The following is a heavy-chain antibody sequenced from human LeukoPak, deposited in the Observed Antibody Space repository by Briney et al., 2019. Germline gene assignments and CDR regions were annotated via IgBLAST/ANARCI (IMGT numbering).Heavy chain of an antibody. CDR2: IFSNDEK. Sequence: SGPTLVKPTETLTLTCTVSGFSLSNARMGVSWIRQPPGKALEWLAHIFSNDEKSYGTSLKSRLTISKDTSKSQVVLTMTNMDPVDTATYYCARIDLYQLLYFDYWGQGTLVTVSS. D-gene: IGHD2-2*01. CDR3: ARIDLYQLLYFDY. CDR1: GFSLSNARMG. J-gene: IGHJ4*02. V-gene: IGHV2-26*01.